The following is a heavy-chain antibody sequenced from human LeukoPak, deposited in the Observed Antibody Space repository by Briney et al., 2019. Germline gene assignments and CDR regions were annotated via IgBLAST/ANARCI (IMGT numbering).Heavy chain of an antibody. D-gene: IGHD5-18*01. CDR3: ARSVDTSMVGDY. Sequence: SETLSLTHTFSGGAISNYYWRGITHPRTRALECVGDLSYSWSSNYNPSLKNRVTILPDKSKNQFSLKLNSVTAADTAVYYCARSVDTSMVGDYRGQGTLVTVSS. CDR1: GGAISNYY. CDR2: LSYSWSS. V-gene: IGHV4-59*01. J-gene: IGHJ4*02.